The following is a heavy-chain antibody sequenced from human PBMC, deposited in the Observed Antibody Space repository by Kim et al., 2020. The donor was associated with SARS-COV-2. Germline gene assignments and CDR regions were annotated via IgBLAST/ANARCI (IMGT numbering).Heavy chain of an antibody. J-gene: IGHJ6*02. CDR1: GFTFSSYG. CDR2: IWHDGSNK. V-gene: IGHV3-33*01. Sequence: GGSLRLSCAASGFTFSSYGMHWVRQAPGKGLEWVAVIWHDGSNKYYADSVKGRFTISRDNSKNTLYLQMNSLRAEDTAVYYCARDSSGAAGYYYGMDFWGQGTTVTVSS. D-gene: IGHD6-13*01. CDR3: ARDSSGAAGYYYGMDF.